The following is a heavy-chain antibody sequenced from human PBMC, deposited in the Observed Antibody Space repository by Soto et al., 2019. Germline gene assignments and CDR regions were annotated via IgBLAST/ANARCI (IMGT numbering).Heavy chain of an antibody. D-gene: IGHD3-9*01. V-gene: IGHV4-30-4*01. CDR3: ARRAGDYGPYGMDV. J-gene: IGHJ6*02. CDR1: GGSISSGDYY. Sequence: SETLSLTCTVSGGSISSGDYYWSWIRQPPGKGLEWIGYIDYSGSTFNNPSLKSRLTLSIDTSKNQFSLRLTSVTAADSAVYYCARRAGDYGPYGMDVWGQGTTVTSP. CDR2: IDYSGST.